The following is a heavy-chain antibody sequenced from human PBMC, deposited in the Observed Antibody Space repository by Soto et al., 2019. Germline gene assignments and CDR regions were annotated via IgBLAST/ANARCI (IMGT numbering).Heavy chain of an antibody. V-gene: IGHV4-59*01. CDR2: IYYSGST. D-gene: IGHD6-6*01. CDR3: ARLKRMELVLEY. Sequence: PSETLSLTCTFSVGSISSYYWSWIRQPPGKGLEWIGYIYYSGSTNYNPSLKSRVSMSVDMSTKQFPLRLFSVTAADTAVYYCARLKRMELVLEYWGQGTLVTVSS. J-gene: IGHJ4*02. CDR1: VGSISSYY.